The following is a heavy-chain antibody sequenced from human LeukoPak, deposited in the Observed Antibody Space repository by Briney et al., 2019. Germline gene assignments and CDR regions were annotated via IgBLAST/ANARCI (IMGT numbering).Heavy chain of an antibody. CDR3: AREGGYYGSGSYIVDYYYYGMDV. D-gene: IGHD3-10*01. CDR1: GYTFTSYG. CDR2: ISAYNGNT. V-gene: IGHV1-18*01. J-gene: IGHJ6*02. Sequence: ASVKASCKASGYTFTSYGISWVRQAPGQGLEWMGWISAYNGNTNYAQKLQGRVTMTTDTSTSTAYMELRSLRSDDTAVYYCAREGGYYGSGSYIVDYYYYGMDVWGQGTTVTVSS.